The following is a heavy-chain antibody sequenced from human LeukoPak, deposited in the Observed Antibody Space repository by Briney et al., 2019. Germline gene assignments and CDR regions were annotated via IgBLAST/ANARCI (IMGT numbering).Heavy chain of an antibody. D-gene: IGHD2-21*02. CDR3: ARGRAVTDVGIFDY. CDR1: GFSVSSNF. CDR2: IYPGSST. V-gene: IGHV3-66*01. J-gene: IGHJ4*02. Sequence: GGSLRLSCAVSGFSVSSNFMSWVRQAPGKGLEWVSVIYPGSSTYYAASVRGRFTISRDHSKNTLYLQMNSLRAEDTAVYYCARGRAVTDVGIFDYWGQGTLVIVSS.